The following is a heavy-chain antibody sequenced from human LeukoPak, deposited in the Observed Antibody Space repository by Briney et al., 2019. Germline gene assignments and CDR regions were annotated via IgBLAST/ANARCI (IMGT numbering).Heavy chain of an antibody. J-gene: IGHJ4*02. V-gene: IGHV1-2*06. CDR1: GYTFTGYY. CDR2: INPNSGGT. Sequence: ASVKVSCKASGYTFTGYYMHWVRQAPGQGLEWMGRINPNSGGTNYAQKFQGSVTMTRDTSISTAYMELSRLRSDDTAVYYCSNRLAAGCTLFFGFWGQGTLVTVSS. CDR3: SNRLAAGCTLFFGF. D-gene: IGHD6-13*01.